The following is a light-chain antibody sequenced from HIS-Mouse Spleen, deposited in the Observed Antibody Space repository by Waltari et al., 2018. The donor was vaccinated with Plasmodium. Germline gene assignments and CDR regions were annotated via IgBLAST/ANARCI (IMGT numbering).Light chain of an antibody. V-gene: IGLV2-11*01. CDR1: SSDVGGYNY. CDR3: CSYAGSYTFV. Sequence: QSALTQPRSVSGSPGQSVTISCTGTSSDVGGYNYVSWYQQHPGKTPKIMIYYFCKRASGLPDRFYGSKSGNTASLTISGLHAEDEADYYCCSYAGSYTFVFGTGTKVTVL. CDR2: YFC. J-gene: IGLJ1*01.